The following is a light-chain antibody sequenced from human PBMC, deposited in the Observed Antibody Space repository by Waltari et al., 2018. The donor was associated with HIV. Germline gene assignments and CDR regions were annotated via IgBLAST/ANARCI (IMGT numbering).Light chain of an antibody. CDR1: TSNIGSND. CDR3: VAWYDSLRGVV. Sequence: SVLTQPPSASGTPGQRVTISCSGSTSNIGSNDVFWYQHLPGAAPKLLIHRNNQRPSGVPDRFSGSTSGTSASLAISGLRSEDEADYYWVAWYDSLRGVVFGGGTKVAAL. CDR2: RNN. V-gene: IGLV1-47*01. J-gene: IGLJ2*01.